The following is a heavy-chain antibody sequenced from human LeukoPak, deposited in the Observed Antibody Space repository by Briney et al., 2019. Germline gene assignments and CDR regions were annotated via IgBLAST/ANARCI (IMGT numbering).Heavy chain of an antibody. CDR1: GGSSSGYY. J-gene: IGHJ5*02. V-gene: IGHV4-34*01. CDR2: INHSGST. D-gene: IGHD3-3*01. Sequence: SETLSLTCAVYGGSSSGYYWSWIRQPPGKGLEWIGEINHSGSTNYNPSLKSRVTISVDTSKNQFSLKLSSVTAADTAVYYCARGSRYYDFWSGYQNWFDPWGQGTLVTVSS. CDR3: ARGSRYYDFWSGYQNWFDP.